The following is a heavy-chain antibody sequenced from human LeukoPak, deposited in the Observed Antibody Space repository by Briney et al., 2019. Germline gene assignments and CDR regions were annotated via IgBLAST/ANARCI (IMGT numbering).Heavy chain of an antibody. D-gene: IGHD6-13*01. CDR3: ARDASAAGTGNFDY. CDR1: GGSISSYY. J-gene: IGHJ4*02. V-gene: IGHV4-59*12. Sequence: SETLSLTCTVSGGSISSYYWSWIRQPPGKGLEWIGYIYYSGSTNYNPSLKSRVTISVDTSKNQFSLKLNSVTAADTAVYYCARDASAAGTGNFDYWGQGTLVTVSS. CDR2: IYYSGST.